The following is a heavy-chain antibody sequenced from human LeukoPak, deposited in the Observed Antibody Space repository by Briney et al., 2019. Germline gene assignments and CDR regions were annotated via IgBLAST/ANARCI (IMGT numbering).Heavy chain of an antibody. CDR2: ISGSGSTI. CDR1: GFTFSSYS. V-gene: IGHV3-48*04. Sequence: GGSLRLSCAASGFTFSSYSMNWVRQAPGMGLEWVSYISGSGSTIYYAGSVRGRFTISKDNVKNSLYLQMNSLRAEDTAIYYCARCDSSGCFDYWGQGTLVTVSS. D-gene: IGHD3-22*01. CDR3: ARCDSSGCFDY. J-gene: IGHJ4*02.